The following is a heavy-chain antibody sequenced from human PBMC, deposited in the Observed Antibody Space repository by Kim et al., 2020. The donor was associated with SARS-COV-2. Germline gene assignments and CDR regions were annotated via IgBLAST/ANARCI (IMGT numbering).Heavy chain of an antibody. Sequence: GGSLRLSCAASGFTFSSYAMSWVRQAPGKGLELVSSISGSGGITYYADSVKGRFTISRVSSKITLYLQMNSLRTEHTAVYYFAKDTIVVVVAATPADYWGPGNLVAVS. CDR1: GFTFSSYA. J-gene: IGHJ4*02. V-gene: IGHV3-23*01. CDR2: ISGSGGIT. CDR3: AKDTIVVVVAATPADY. D-gene: IGHD2-15*01.